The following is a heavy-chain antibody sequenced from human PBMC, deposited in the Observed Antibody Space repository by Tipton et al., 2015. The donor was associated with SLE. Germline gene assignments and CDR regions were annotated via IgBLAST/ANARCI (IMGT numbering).Heavy chain of an antibody. D-gene: IGHD1-7*01. J-gene: IGHJ4*02. CDR1: GGSMNSSSYY. CDR3: ARHGGIMVELRGWVDY. Sequence: TLSLTCTVSGGSMNSSSYYWVWIRQPPGKGLEWIGSIYYSGSTYYNPSLKSRVTISVDTSKNQFSLKLSSVTAADTAVYYCARHGGIMVELRGWVDYWGQGTLVTVSS. CDR2: IYYSGST. V-gene: IGHV4-39*07.